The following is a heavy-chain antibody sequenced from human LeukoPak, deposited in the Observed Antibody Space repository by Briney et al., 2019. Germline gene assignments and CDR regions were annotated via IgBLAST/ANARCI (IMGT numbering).Heavy chain of an antibody. CDR2: INHRGNT. D-gene: IGHD5-18*01. V-gene: IGHV4-34*01. Sequence: SETLSLTCTVSGGSISSYYWSWIRQPPGKGLEWIGEINHRGNTNYNPSLKSRVTLSVDTSKNQFSLKMTSVTAADTAVYYCARASGYSYGYTHYWGQGTLVTVSS. CDR3: ARASGYSYGYTHY. CDR1: GGSISSYY. J-gene: IGHJ4*02.